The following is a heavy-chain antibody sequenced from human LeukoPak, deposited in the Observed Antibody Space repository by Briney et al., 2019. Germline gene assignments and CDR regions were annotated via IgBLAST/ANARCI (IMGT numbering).Heavy chain of an antibody. J-gene: IGHJ6*03. V-gene: IGHV1-69*13. D-gene: IGHD5-18*01. CDR1: VYTFSSYA. CDR2: IIPIFDTG. Sequence: ASVRVSCKASVYTFSSYAISWVRQAPGQGREWMGGIIPIFDTGNYAQKFQGRLTITADESTSAAYMELSSLRSEDTAVYYCAAPEYNYGRMYYYYMDVWGKGTTVTVSS. CDR3: AAPEYNYGRMYYYYMDV.